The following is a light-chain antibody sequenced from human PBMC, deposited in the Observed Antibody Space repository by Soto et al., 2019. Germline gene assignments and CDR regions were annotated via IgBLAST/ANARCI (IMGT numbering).Light chain of an antibody. CDR2: DAS. CDR3: KHMRT. V-gene: IGKV1-5*01. Sequence: DIQMTQSPSTLSASVGDRVTITCRASQNINNWIAWYQQTPGKAPKVLIYDASTLESGVPSRFSGSGFGTECSLTSSSLQPDDFGSYYCKHMRTFGQGTKVEIK. CDR1: QNINNW. J-gene: IGKJ1*01.